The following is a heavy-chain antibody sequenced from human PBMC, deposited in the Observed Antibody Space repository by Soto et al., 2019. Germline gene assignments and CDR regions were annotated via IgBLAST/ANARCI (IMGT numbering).Heavy chain of an antibody. J-gene: IGHJ6*02. CDR3: VAGDGRVPICRLASYLYGMEV. Sequence: QVQLQESGPGLVKPSQTLSLTCTVSCGSISSGAYYWSWIRQHPGQGLEWIGYIHYSGTTYYNSSLRSRVTMSVDTSKNQFSLKLSSVTAADTAGYYCVAGDGRVPICRLASYLYGMEVWGQGTTVTGSS. CDR2: IHYSGTT. D-gene: IGHD2-8*01. CDR1: CGSISSGAYY. V-gene: IGHV4-31*03.